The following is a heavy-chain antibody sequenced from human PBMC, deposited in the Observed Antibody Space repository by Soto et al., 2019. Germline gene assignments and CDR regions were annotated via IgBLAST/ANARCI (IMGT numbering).Heavy chain of an antibody. J-gene: IGHJ4*02. CDR2: ISSSSSYI. V-gene: IGHV3-21*01. CDR1: GFTFSSYS. Sequence: GSLRLSCAASGFTFSSYSMNWVRQAPGKGLEWVSSISSSSSYIYYADSVKGRFTISRDNAKNSLYLQMNSLRAEDTAVYYCARLRLRVHSLDYWGQGTLVTVSS. D-gene: IGHD5-12*01. CDR3: ARLRLRVHSLDY.